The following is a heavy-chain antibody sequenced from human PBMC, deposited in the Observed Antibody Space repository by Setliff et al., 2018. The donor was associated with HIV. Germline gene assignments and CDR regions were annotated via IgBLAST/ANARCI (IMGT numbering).Heavy chain of an antibody. V-gene: IGHV3-66*02. J-gene: IGHJ4*02. D-gene: IGHD3-10*01. CDR3: ARVRLYNAALDY. CDR2: LYGSGDT. CDR1: GFTLSNTY. Sequence: PGGSLRLSCAASGFTLSNTYMAWVRQAPGKRPEWVSTLYGSGDTYHADSVKGRFTLSRDTSKNTLSLQMNILRPEDTAVYYCARVRLYNAALDYWGQGTLVTVSS.